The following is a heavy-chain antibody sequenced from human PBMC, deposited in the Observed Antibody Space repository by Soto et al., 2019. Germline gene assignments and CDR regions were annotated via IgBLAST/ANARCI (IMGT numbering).Heavy chain of an antibody. V-gene: IGHV4-34*01. CDR1: GGSFSDYY. D-gene: IGHD3-9*01. CDR2: VNHSGST. J-gene: IGHJ4*02. CDR3: ARGTSLTGVLQRGAPDKYYFDY. Sequence: QVKLQQWGAALLKPSETLTLTCAVYGGSFSDYYWTWIRQPPEKGLEWIGEVNHSGSTKYDPSLKSRVAISADTSKNQFSLKLRSVTAADTALYYCARGTSLTGVLQRGAPDKYYFDYWSQGTLVTVSS.